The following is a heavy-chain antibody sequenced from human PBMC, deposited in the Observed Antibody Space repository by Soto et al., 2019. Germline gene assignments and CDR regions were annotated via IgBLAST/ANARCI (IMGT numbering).Heavy chain of an antibody. D-gene: IGHD1-1*01. CDR1: GVSISSDY. V-gene: IGHV4-4*07. Sequence: VQLQESSPGLLKPSETLSLICTLSGVSISSDYLSWIRQPAGKGLEWIGRVYTSGYSNSNPYFKSRVTMSVDTFKKQFSLNLSSVTDADTAVYYCAREPNTTGTVNWFDPWGHGSLVTVSS. J-gene: IGHJ5*02. CDR3: AREPNTTGTVNWFDP. CDR2: VYTSGYS.